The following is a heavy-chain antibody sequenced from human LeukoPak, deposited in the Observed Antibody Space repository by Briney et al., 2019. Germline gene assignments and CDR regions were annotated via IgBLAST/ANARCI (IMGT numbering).Heavy chain of an antibody. CDR3: VRDGSYYDSRGYYYLY. CDR2: ITPMFGTA. V-gene: IGHV1-69*13. J-gene: IGHJ4*02. Sequence: ASVKVSCKASGSSFSSYAIGWVRQAPGQGLEWMGGITPMFGTANYAQKFQGRVTISADESTSTAYMELRSLRSEDTAVYYCVRDGSYYDSRGYYYLYWGQGTLVTVSS. CDR1: GSSFSSYA. D-gene: IGHD3-22*01.